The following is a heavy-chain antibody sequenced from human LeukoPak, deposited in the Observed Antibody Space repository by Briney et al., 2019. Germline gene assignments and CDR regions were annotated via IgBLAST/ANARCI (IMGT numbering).Heavy chain of an antibody. D-gene: IGHD5-12*01. CDR2: INHSGST. J-gene: IGHJ5*02. CDR1: GVSFSGDV. Sequence: KPAETLCLTCAAYGVSFSGDVWSWVRQSPGKGLEWIGEINHSGSTNYNPALKIRVTISEHTSNTQFSLKLSSVTAADTAVYYCARQGKGGYLHNWFDPWGQGTLVTVSS. V-gene: IGHV4-34*01. CDR3: ARQGKGGYLHNWFDP.